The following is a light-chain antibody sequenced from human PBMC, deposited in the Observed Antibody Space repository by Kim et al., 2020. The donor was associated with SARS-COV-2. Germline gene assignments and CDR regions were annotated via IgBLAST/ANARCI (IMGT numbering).Light chain of an antibody. Sequence: VSPRQTAMITYSGGELGRKYVRWFQQKPGQAPVLVIYKDNERPSGIPERFSGSSSGTTVTLTISGAQVEDEADYYCYSAADNNVGVFGGGTKLTVL. CDR2: KDN. CDR3: YSAADNNVGV. CDR1: ELGRKY. J-gene: IGLJ3*02. V-gene: IGLV3-27*01.